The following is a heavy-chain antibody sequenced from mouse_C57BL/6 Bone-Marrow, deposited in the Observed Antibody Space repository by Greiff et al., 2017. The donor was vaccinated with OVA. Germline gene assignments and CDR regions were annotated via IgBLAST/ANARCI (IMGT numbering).Heavy chain of an antibody. J-gene: IGHJ2*01. D-gene: IGHD1-1*01. CDR1: GFNIKDDY. Sequence: VQLQQSGAELVRPGASVKLSCTASGFNIKDDYMPWVKQRPEQGLEWIGWIDPENGDTEYASKFQGKATITADTSSNTAYLQLSSLTSEDTAVYYCTLYYYGSSYVGYWGQGTTLTVSS. CDR2: IDPENGDT. V-gene: IGHV14-4*01. CDR3: TLYYYGSSYVGY.